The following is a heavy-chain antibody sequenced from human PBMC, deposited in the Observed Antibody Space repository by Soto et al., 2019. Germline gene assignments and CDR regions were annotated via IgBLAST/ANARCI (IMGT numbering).Heavy chain of an antibody. J-gene: IGHJ4*02. CDR2: ISATGGST. V-gene: IGHV3-23*01. CDR1: GFTFNNYA. CDR3: AKDRLAGNFDY. Sequence: EVQVLDSRGGLVQPGGSLRLSCAASGFTFNNYAMNWVRQAPGKGLEWVATISATGGSTYYADSVKGRFTISRDNSKNTLYLQMNGLRVEDTAVYYCAKDRLAGNFDYWGQGTQVTVSS.